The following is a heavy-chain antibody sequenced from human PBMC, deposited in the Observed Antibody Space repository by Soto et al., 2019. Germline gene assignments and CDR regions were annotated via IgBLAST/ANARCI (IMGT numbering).Heavy chain of an antibody. CDR2: IGTAGDT. V-gene: IGHV3-13*01. Sequence: GLLRLSCAASGFTFSSYDMHWVRQATGKGLEWVSAIGTAGDTYYPGSVKGRFTISRENAKNSLYLQMNSLRAEDTAVYYCARVVLGATTTVSGAFDIWGQGTMVTVSS. D-gene: IGHD1-26*01. CDR1: GFTFSSYD. J-gene: IGHJ3*02. CDR3: ARVVLGATTTVSGAFDI.